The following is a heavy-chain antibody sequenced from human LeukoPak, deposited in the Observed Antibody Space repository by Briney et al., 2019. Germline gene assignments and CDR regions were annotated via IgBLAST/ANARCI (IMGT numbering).Heavy chain of an antibody. D-gene: IGHD2-15*01. V-gene: IGHV3-53*01. CDR3: ARESRIGGMDV. CDR2: IYSGGST. J-gene: IGHJ6*02. Sequence: PGGSLRLSCAASGFTVSNNYMSWVRQAPGKGLEWVSVIYSGGSTYYADSVKGRFTISRDNSQNTLYLQMNGLRAEDTAVYYCARESRIGGMDVWGQGTTVTVSS. CDR1: GFTVSNNY.